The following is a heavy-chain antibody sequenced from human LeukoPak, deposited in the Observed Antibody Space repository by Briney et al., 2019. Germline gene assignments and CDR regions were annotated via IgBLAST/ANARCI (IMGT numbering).Heavy chain of an antibody. CDR2: ISWNSGSI. J-gene: IGHJ4*02. Sequence: PGRSLRLSCAASGFTFDDYAMHWVRQAPGKGLEWVSGISWNSGSIGYADSVKGRFTISRDNAKNSLYLQMNSLRAEDTALYYCAKDLAHMVTGAEFDYWGQGTLVTVSS. V-gene: IGHV3-9*01. CDR3: AKDLAHMVTGAEFDY. CDR1: GFTFDDYA. D-gene: IGHD5-18*01.